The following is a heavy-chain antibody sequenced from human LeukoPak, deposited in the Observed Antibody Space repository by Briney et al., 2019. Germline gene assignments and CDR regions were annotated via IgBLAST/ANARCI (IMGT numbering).Heavy chain of an antibody. CDR2: IRYDGSNK. Sequence: GGSLRLSCAASGFTFSSYGMHWARQAPGKGLEWVAFIRYDGSNKYYADSVKGRFTISRDNSKNTLYLQMNSLRAEDTAVYYCAKDADHSGYDLFDYWGQGTLVTVSS. D-gene: IGHD5-12*01. J-gene: IGHJ4*02. V-gene: IGHV3-30*02. CDR1: GFTFSSYG. CDR3: AKDADHSGYDLFDY.